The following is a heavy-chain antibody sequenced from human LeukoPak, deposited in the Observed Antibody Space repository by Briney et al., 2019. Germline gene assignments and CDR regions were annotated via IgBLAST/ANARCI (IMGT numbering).Heavy chain of an antibody. CDR1: GGSIFSYY. V-gene: IGHV4-59*01. Sequence: PSETLSLTCTVSGGSIFSYYWNWIRQPLGKGLEWIGYINSSGNTKYNPSLKSRVIISVDTSKNQFSLKLTSVTAADTALYYCARDVGYNSSANYHSYMDVWGKGTTVTVSS. J-gene: IGHJ6*03. D-gene: IGHD3-22*01. CDR2: INSSGNT. CDR3: ARDVGYNSSANYHSYMDV.